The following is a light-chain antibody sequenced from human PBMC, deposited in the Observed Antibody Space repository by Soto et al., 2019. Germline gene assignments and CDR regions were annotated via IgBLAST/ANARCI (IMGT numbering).Light chain of an antibody. CDR1: SSDVGGYNY. J-gene: IGLJ1*01. Sequence: QSALTQPASVSGSPGQSITISCTGTSSDVGGYNYVSWYQHHPGKAPKLMIFDVSNRPSGVSNRFSGSKSGNTASLTISGLQPEDEAVYYCTTYTTSNPRQKDFGTGTKDTVL. CDR3: TTYTTSNPRQKD. V-gene: IGLV2-14*03. CDR2: DVS.